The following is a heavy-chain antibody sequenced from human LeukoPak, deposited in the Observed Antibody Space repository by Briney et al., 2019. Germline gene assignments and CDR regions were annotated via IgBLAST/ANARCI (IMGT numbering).Heavy chain of an antibody. V-gene: IGHV4-39*07. D-gene: IGHD3-22*01. CDR1: GGSISSSSYY. Sequence: PSETLSLTCTVSGGSISSSSYYWGWIRQPPGKGLEWIGNIYHSGNTYYNPSLKSRVTISVDTSKNQFSLKLSSVTAADTAVYYCARVDYYDSSGYFVSGPNFDPWGQGTLVTVSS. CDR2: IYHSGNT. J-gene: IGHJ5*02. CDR3: ARVDYYDSSGYFVSGPNFDP.